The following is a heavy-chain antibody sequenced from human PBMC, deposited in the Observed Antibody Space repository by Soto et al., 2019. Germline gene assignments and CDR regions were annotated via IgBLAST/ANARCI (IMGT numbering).Heavy chain of an antibody. CDR3: AGDSPPVDY. CDR2: ISAYNGNT. CDR1: GYTFTSYG. J-gene: IGHJ4*02. V-gene: IGHV1-18*01. Sequence: QVQLVQSGAEVKKPGASVKVSCKASGYTFTSYGVSWVRQAPGQGLEWMGWISAYNGNTKYAQKLQGRDTMTTDTSTNTAYMDLRRMRSDNTAVYYCAGDSPPVDYWGQGTLVTVSS.